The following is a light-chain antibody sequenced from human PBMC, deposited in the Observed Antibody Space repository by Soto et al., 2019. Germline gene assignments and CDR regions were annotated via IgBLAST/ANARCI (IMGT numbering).Light chain of an antibody. V-gene: IGKV1-5*01. CDR2: DAS. Sequence: DIQMTQSPSTLPASVGDRVTITCRASQSISNWLAWYQQKPGKAPKLLIYDASSLESGVPSRFSGSGSGTEFTLTISSLQPDDFATYYCQQYNSYSVNAFGQGTKVDI. CDR1: QSISNW. CDR3: QQYNSYSVNA. J-gene: IGKJ1*01.